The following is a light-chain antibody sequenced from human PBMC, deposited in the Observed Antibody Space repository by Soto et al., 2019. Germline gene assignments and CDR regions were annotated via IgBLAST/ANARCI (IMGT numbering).Light chain of an antibody. V-gene: IGLV2-23*01. J-gene: IGLJ1*01. Sequence: QSALTQPASVSGSPGQSVTISCTGTSSDVGSDNLVSWYQQHPGKAPKLMIYEGSKRPSGISNRFSGSKSGNTASLTISGLQAEEEAEYYCCSYADSSRIYVFGSGTKLTVL. CDR2: EGS. CDR3: CSYADSSRIYV. CDR1: SSDVGSDNL.